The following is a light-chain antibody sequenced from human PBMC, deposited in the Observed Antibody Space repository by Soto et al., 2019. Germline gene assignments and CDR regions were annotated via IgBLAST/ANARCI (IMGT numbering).Light chain of an antibody. CDR2: EVN. J-gene: IGLJ2*01. CDR3: NSYAGSIVV. V-gene: IGLV2-8*01. Sequence: QSALTQPPSASGSPGQSVTISCTGTNSDVGGYNYVSWYQQHPGNAPKILIYEVNKRPSGVPDRLSGSKSGNTAALTVSGLQAEDEAEYFCNSYAGSIVVLGGGSKLTVL. CDR1: NSDVGGYNY.